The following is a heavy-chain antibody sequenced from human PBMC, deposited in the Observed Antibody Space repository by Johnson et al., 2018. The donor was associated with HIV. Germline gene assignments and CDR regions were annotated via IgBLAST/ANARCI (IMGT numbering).Heavy chain of an antibody. J-gene: IGHJ3*01. CDR2: IYRGGNT. V-gene: IGHV3-66*01. Sequence: VQLVESGGGLVQPGGSLRLSCAASGFNISNNYMSWVRQTPGKGLEWVSTIYRGGNTYYADSVKGRFTIARDISKNTLYLQIDTLKAEDTAVYFCARTKLEFLAPDAFDLWGQGTMVSVSS. D-gene: IGHD3-10*01. CDR3: ARTKLEFLAPDAFDL. CDR1: GFNISNNY.